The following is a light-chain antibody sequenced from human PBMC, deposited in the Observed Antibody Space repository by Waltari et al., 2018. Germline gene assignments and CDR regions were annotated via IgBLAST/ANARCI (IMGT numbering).Light chain of an antibody. CDR1: QSLVHSGGRNY. J-gene: IGKJ1*01. Sequence: EIVMTQSPLSLPVTPGEPASISCRPSQSLVHSGGRNYVAWYLQKPGQSPQPLIYLGSNRAPGVPDRFSGSASGTDFTLKISRVEAEDVGIYYCMQGLYTPWTFGQGTKVEIK. CDR3: MQGLYTPWT. CDR2: LGS. V-gene: IGKV2-28*01.